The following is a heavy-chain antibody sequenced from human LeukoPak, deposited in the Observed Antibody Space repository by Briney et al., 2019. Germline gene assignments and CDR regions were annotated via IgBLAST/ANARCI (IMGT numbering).Heavy chain of an antibody. J-gene: IGHJ3*02. CDR2: IISSSSHI. CDR3: ARDRGTGGAFDI. CDR1: GFTFSDYH. Sequence: PGGSLRLSCAASGFTFSDYHMGWIRQAPGKGLEWVSYIISSSSHIYYADSVKGRFTTSRDNAKNSLYLEMNSLRAEDTAVYYCARDRGTGGAFDIWGQGTKVTVSS. D-gene: IGHD3-10*01. V-gene: IGHV3-11*01.